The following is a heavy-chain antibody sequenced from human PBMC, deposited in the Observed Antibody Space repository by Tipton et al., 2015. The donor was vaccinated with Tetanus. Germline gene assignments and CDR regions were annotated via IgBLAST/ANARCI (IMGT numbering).Heavy chain of an antibody. V-gene: IGHV1-46*01. D-gene: IGHD6-19*01. CDR2: INPSGGST. CDR3: ARVFRAVAGHNWFDP. CDR1: GYTFTSYY. Sequence: VQLVQSGAEVKKPGASVKVSCKASGYTFTSYYMHWVRQAPGQGLEWMGIINPSGGSTSYAQKFQGRVTMTRDTSTSTVYMELSSLRSEDTAVYYCARVFRAVAGHNWFDPWGQGTLVTVSS. J-gene: IGHJ5*02.